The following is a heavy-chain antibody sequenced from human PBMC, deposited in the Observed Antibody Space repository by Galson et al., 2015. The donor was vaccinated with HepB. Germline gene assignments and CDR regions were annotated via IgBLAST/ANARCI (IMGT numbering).Heavy chain of an antibody. D-gene: IGHD2-15*01. Sequence: SVKVSCKASGYTFTSYDINWVRQATGQGLEWMGWMNPNSGNTGYAQKFQGRVTITADESTSTAYMELSSLRSEDTAVYYCASRYCSGGSCYQTHYYYYGMDVWGQGTTVTVSS. CDR3: ASRYCSGGSCYQTHYYYYGMDV. J-gene: IGHJ6*02. CDR2: MNPNSGNT. V-gene: IGHV1-8*01. CDR1: GYTFTSYD.